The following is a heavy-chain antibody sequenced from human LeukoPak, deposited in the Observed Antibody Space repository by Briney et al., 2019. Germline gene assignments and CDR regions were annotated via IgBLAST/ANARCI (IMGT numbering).Heavy chain of an antibody. Sequence: APVKVSCKASGYTFTSYDINWVRQATGQGLEWMGWMNPNSGNTGYAQKFQGRVTMTRNTSISTAYMELSSLRSEDTAVYYCARGIAAAGTSDPWGQGTLVTVSS. D-gene: IGHD6-13*01. CDR2: MNPNSGNT. V-gene: IGHV1-8*01. J-gene: IGHJ5*02. CDR3: ARGIAAAGTSDP. CDR1: GYTFTSYD.